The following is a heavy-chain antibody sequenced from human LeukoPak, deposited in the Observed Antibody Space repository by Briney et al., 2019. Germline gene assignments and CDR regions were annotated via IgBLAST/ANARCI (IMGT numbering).Heavy chain of an antibody. CDR1: GYTFTSYG. D-gene: IGHD4-17*01. CDR2: ISAYNGNT. Sequence: GASVKVSCKASGYTFTSYGISWVRQAPGQGLEWMGWISAYNGNTNYAQKLQGRVTMTTDTSTSTAYMELRSLRSDDTAVYYCARDPYDYGDYDGAFDIWGQGTMVTVSS. J-gene: IGHJ3*02. V-gene: IGHV1-18*01. CDR3: ARDPYDYGDYDGAFDI.